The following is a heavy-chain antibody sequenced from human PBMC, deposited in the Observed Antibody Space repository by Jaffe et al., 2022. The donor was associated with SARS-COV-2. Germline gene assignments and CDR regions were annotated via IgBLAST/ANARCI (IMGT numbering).Heavy chain of an antibody. J-gene: IGHJ4*02. CDR3: AKDFPFRGELLGLCDY. D-gene: IGHD1-26*01. CDR2: ISWNSGSI. CDR1: GFTFDDYA. V-gene: IGHV3-9*01. Sequence: EVQLVESGGGLVQPGRSLRLSCAASGFTFDDYAMHWVRQAPGKGLEWVSGISWNSGSIGYADSVKGRFTISRDNAKNSLYLQMNSLRAEDTALYYCAKDFPFRGELLGLCDYWGQGTLVTVSS.